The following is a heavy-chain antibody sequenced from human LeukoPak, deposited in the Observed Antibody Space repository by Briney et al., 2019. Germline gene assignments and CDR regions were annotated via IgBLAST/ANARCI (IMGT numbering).Heavy chain of an antibody. J-gene: IGHJ4*01. D-gene: IGHD6-13*01. Sequence: GASVCVSCKASGYLFINYGITWLRQAPGQGLECMGWISPYSGNTDYAQKLQGRVTMTTDRSTTTAYMELRSLGFDDTAVYYCARTSGVSVAGSPYYFDCWGHGIPITVSS. V-gene: IGHV1-18*01. CDR2: ISPYSGNT. CDR3: ARTSGVSVAGSPYYFDC. CDR1: GYLFINYG.